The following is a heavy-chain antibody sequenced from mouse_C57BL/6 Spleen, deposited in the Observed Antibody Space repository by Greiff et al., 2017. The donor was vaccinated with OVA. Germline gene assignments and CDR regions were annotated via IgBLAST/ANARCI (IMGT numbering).Heavy chain of an antibody. CDR2: IYWDDDK. Sequence: QVTLKESGPGILQSSQTLSLTCSFSGFSLSTSGMGVSWIRQPSGKGLEWLAHIYWDDDKRYNPSLKSRLTISKDTSRNQVFLKITSVDTADTATYYCARRSLYDGYYPFAYWGQGTLVTVSA. D-gene: IGHD2-3*01. CDR1: GFSLSTSGMG. J-gene: IGHJ3*01. CDR3: ARRSLYDGYYPFAY. V-gene: IGHV8-12*01.